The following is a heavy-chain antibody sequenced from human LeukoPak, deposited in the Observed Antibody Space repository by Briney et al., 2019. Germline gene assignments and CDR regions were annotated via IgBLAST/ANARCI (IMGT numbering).Heavy chain of an antibody. CDR1: GFTVSTNY. D-gene: IGHD2-2*02. J-gene: IGHJ6*03. V-gene: IGHV3-53*01. CDR3: ARDGRVVPAAIARGGSYYYYYMDV. Sequence: GGSLRLSCAASGFTVSTNYMIWVRQAPGKGLEWVSVIYSGGSTYYADSVKGRFTISRDNSKNTLYLPMNSLRAEDTAVYYCARDGRVVPAAIARGGSYYYYYMDVWGKGTTVTVSS. CDR2: IYSGGST.